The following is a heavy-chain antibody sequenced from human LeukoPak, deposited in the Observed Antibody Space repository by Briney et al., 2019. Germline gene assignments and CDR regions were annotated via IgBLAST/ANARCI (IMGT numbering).Heavy chain of an antibody. J-gene: IGHJ5*01. Sequence: PGGSLRLSCAASGFTFSSYGLHWVRQAPGKGLEWVAVVSYEGTIKYYSDSAKGRFTISRDNSNSLISLQMNDLTTEDTAVYYCAREKFDSWGQGTLVTVS. CDR3: AREKFDS. V-gene: IGHV3-30*03. CDR2: VSYEGTIK. CDR1: GFTFSSYG.